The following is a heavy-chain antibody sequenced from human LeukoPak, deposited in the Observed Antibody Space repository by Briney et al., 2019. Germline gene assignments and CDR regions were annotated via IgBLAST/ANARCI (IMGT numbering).Heavy chain of an antibody. CDR1: GFTFSSYS. CDR3: ARDLIAVAGSFDY. V-gene: IGHV3-21*01. J-gene: IGHJ4*02. Sequence: GGSLRLSCAASGFTFSSYSMNWVRQAPGKGLEWVSSISSSSSYIYYADSVKGRFTISRDNAKNSLYLQMNSLRAEDTAVYYCARDLIAVAGSFDYWGQGTLVTVSS. D-gene: IGHD6-19*01. CDR2: ISSSSSYI.